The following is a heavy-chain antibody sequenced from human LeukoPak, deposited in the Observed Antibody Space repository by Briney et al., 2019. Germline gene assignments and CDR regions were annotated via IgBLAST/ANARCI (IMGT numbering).Heavy chain of an antibody. Sequence: GGSLRLSCAASGFTFGSYAMSWVRQAPGKGLEWVSGISTSGGTTSYAESVKGRFTVSRDNPRNTRYMEMNSLRDEDTAVYYCAVMHRYYDGSGYWVQWGQGTLVTASS. D-gene: IGHD3-22*01. CDR2: ISTSGGTT. V-gene: IGHV3-23*01. CDR1: GFTFGSYA. CDR3: AVMHRYYDGSGYWVQ. J-gene: IGHJ4*02.